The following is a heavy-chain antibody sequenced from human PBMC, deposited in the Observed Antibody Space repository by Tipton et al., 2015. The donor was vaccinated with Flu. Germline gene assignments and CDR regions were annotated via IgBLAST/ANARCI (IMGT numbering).Heavy chain of an antibody. J-gene: IGHJ4*02. CDR1: GFTFSSSA. CDR2: ICTGGST. CDR3: VRAIAAAGSY. V-gene: IGHV3-66*01. D-gene: IGHD6-13*01. Sequence: SLRLSCAASGFTFSSSAMAWVRQTPGKGPECVSVICTGGSTFYADSVKGRFTISRDNSKNTVYLQMNSLRAEDTAVYYCVRAIAAAGSYWGQGILVTVSS.